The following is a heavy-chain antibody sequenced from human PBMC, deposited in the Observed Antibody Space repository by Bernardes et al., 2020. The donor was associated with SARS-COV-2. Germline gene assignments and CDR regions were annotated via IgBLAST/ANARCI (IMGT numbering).Heavy chain of an antibody. V-gene: IGHV4-39*01. Sequence: SETLSLTCTVSGGSISSSSYYWGWIRQPPGKGLEWIGSIYYSGSTKYNPSLNSRITISVDTSKNQFSLKLSSVTAADTAVYYCARSKYSYGLFDYWGQGTLVTVSS. CDR3: ARSKYSYGLFDY. D-gene: IGHD5-18*01. CDR2: IYYSGST. CDR1: GGSISSSSYY. J-gene: IGHJ4*02.